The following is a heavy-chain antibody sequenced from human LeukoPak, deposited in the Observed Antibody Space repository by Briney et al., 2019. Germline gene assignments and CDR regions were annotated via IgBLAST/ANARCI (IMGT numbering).Heavy chain of an antibody. CDR3: AKFKGHYGDSEYYFDY. Sequence: GGSLRLSCAASGFTFSLYSVNWVRQAPGKGLEWVSCITGGSDYIFYADSVRGRFTISRDNAKNSLYLQMNSLRAEDTAVYYCAKFKGHYGDSEYYFDYWGQGTLVTVSS. CDR1: GFTFSLYS. J-gene: IGHJ4*02. CDR2: ITGGSDYI. V-gene: IGHV3-21*01. D-gene: IGHD3-10*01.